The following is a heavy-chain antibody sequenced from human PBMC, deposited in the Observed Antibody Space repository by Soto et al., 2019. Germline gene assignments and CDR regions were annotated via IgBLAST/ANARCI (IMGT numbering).Heavy chain of an antibody. D-gene: IGHD2-2*01. Sequence: QVQLVQSGAEVKKPGSSVKVSCKASGGTFSSCAISWVRQAPGQGLEWMGGIIPIFGTANYAQKLQGRVTITADESTSTDYMAPSSLRSEDTAVYYCARHVPAAGYYYGMDVWGQGTTVTVSS. J-gene: IGHJ6*02. V-gene: IGHV1-69*12. CDR3: ARHVPAAGYYYGMDV. CDR1: GGTFSSCA. CDR2: IIPIFGTA.